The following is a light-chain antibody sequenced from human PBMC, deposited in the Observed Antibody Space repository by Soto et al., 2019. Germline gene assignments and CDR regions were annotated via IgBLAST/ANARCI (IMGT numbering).Light chain of an antibody. CDR2: LNSDGSH. J-gene: IGLJ2*01. CDR3: QTWGTGPLV. V-gene: IGLV4-69*01. Sequence: QSALTQSPSASASLGASVKLTCTLNSGHTTYAIAWHQQQPEKGPRYLMNLNSDGSHSKGDGIPDRFSGSSSGAERYLTISRLQSEDEADYYCQTWGTGPLVFGGGTKLTVL. CDR1: SGHTTYA.